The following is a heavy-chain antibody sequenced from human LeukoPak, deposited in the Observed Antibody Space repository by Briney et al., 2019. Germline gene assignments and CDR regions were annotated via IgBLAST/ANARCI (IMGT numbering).Heavy chain of an antibody. J-gene: IGHJ4*02. CDR3: ARAPVRVAAVGKYFDY. CDR1: GGSVSRNGYY. V-gene: IGHV4-61*08. D-gene: IGHD6-13*01. Sequence: SETLSLTCTVSGGSVSRNGYYWTWIRQPPGTGLEWIGYIYHIGNTNYNPSLKSRLTISVDTSKKQFSLKLSSVTAADTAVYYCARAPVRVAAVGKYFDYWGQGTLVTVSS. CDR2: IYHIGNT.